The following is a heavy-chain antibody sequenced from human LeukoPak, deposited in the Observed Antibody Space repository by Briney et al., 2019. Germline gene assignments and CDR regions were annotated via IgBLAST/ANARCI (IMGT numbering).Heavy chain of an antibody. CDR3: ARESPRANYRRFHAFDI. CDR2: ISGSGYYS. Sequence: GGSLRLSCAASEFTFDNYAMSWVRQAPGKGLEWVSVISGSGYYSYYADSVKGRFTVSRDNSKTTLYLQMNSLRAEDTAVYYCARESPRANYRRFHAFDIWGQGTMVTVSS. V-gene: IGHV3-23*01. CDR1: EFTFDNYA. J-gene: IGHJ3*02. D-gene: IGHD4-11*01.